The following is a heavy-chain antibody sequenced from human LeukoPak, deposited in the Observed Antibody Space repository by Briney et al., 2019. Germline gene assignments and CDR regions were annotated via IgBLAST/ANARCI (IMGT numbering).Heavy chain of an antibody. CDR2: INTNTGNP. D-gene: IGHD3-9*01. CDR1: GYTFTSYA. CDR3: ARVLPKLRYFDWLLYAGNYYYYYYMDV. J-gene: IGHJ6*03. V-gene: IGHV7-4-1*02. Sequence: GASVKVSCKASGYTFTSYAMNWVRQAPGQGLEWMGWINTNTGNPTYAQGFTGRFVFSLDTSVSTAYLQISSLKAEDTAVYYCARVLPKLRYFDWLLYAGNYYYYYYMDVWGKGTTVTVSS.